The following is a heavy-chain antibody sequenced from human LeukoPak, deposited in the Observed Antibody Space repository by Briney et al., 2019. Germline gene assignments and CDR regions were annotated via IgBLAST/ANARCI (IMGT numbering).Heavy chain of an antibody. D-gene: IGHD3-10*01. CDR2: INPNSGGT. V-gene: IGHV1-2*02. J-gene: IGHJ4*02. CDR3: ARSYGPGPFDY. CDR1: GYIFTGYY. Sequence: ASVKVSCKASGYIFTGYYMHWVRQAPGQGLEWMGWINPNSGGTNYAQNFQGRVTMTRDTSINTAYMELSRLRSDDTAVHHCARSYGPGPFDYWGQGTLVTVIS.